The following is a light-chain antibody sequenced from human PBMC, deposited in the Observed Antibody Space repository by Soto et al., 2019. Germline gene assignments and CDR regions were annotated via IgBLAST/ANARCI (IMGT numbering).Light chain of an antibody. CDR3: QKSYSSPRT. CDR1: QSISTY. V-gene: IGKV1-39*01. CDR2: AAS. J-gene: IGKJ1*01. Sequence: DIQMTQSPSSLYASIGDRVTITCRASQSISTYLSWYQKKAGKAPKLLISAASTLRDGVPPRFSGSGSGTDFTLTISSLQPEDVAVYYCQKSYSSPRTFGQGTKVEIK.